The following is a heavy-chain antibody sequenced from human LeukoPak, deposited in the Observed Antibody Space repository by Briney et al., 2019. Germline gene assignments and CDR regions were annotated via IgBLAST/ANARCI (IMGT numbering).Heavy chain of an antibody. CDR1: GFTFSDYS. CDR2: ISPGSSFI. D-gene: IGHD6-13*01. Sequence: GGSLRLSCAASGFTFSDYSLNWVRQAPGKGLEWVSSISPGSSFIYYADSVKGRFTISRDNAKDSLYLQMNSLRAEDTAVYYCARRALVLGNWGQGTLVTVSS. V-gene: IGHV3-21*01. CDR3: ARRALVLGN. J-gene: IGHJ4*02.